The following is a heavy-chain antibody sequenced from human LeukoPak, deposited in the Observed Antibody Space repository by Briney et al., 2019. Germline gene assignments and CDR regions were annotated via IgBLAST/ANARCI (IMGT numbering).Heavy chain of an antibody. J-gene: IGHJ6*02. CDR3: ARDLQYYDFWSGYYEDYYYGMDV. Sequence: ASVKVSCKASGYTFTSYGISWVRQAPGQGLEWMGWISAYNGNTNYAQKLQGRVTMTTDTSTSTAYMELRSLRSDDTAVYYCARDLQYYDFWSGYYEDYYYGMDVWGQGTTVTVSS. CDR2: ISAYNGNT. D-gene: IGHD3-3*01. V-gene: IGHV1-18*01. CDR1: GYTFTSYG.